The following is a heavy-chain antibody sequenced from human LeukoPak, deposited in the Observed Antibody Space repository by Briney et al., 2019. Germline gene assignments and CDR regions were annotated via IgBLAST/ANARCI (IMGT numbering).Heavy chain of an antibody. V-gene: IGHV3-23*01. J-gene: IGHJ5*02. CDR2: ISGSGSST. CDR3: AKTSVSPSWFYP. D-gene: IGHD5/OR15-5a*01. Sequence: PGGSLRLSCAASGFTFTTYAMTWVRQAPGKGLEWVSAISGSGSSTYYADSVRGRFTISRDNSKNTLYLQMNSLRVEDTAVYYCAKTSVSPSWFYPWGQGTLVTVSS. CDR1: GFTFTTYA.